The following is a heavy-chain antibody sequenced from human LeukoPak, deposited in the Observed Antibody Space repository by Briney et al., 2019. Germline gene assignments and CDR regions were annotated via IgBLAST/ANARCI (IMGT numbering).Heavy chain of an antibody. D-gene: IGHD3-10*01. V-gene: IGHV3-48*01. Sequence: GGSLRLSCAASGFTFSSYSMNWIRQAPGKGLEWVSYISSSSSTIYYADSVKGRFTISRDNAKNSLYLQMNSLRAEDTAVYYCARDLHTYYYGSGSDWFDPWGQGTLVTVSS. CDR3: ARDLHTYYYGSGSDWFDP. CDR2: ISSSSSTI. CDR1: GFTFSSYS. J-gene: IGHJ5*02.